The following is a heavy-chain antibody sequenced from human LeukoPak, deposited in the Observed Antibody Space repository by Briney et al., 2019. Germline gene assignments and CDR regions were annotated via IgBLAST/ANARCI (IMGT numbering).Heavy chain of an antibody. CDR1: GYTFTSYG. J-gene: IGHJ5*02. Sequence: ASVKVSCKASGYTFTSYGISWVRQAPGQGLEWMGWISAYNGNTNYAQKLQGRVTMTTDTSTSTAYMELRSLRSDDTAVYYCARDKPNYYDSSGYYPFDPWGQGTLVTVSS. CDR2: ISAYNGNT. D-gene: IGHD3-22*01. CDR3: ARDKPNYYDSSGYYPFDP. V-gene: IGHV1-18*01.